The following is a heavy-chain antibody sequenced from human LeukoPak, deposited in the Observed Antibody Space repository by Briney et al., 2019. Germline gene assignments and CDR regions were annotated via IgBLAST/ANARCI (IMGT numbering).Heavy chain of an antibody. V-gene: IGHV3-48*01. CDR2: ISSSTDTI. Sequence: GGSLRLSCEASGFTFISYSMNWVRQAPGKGLEWISYISSSTDTIYYADSVRGRFTISRDNGKNSVYLQMSSLRAEDTAVYFCARDYETAAGYFYYMDAWGKGTTVTVSS. CDR3: ARDYETAAGYFYYMDA. D-gene: IGHD6-13*01. CDR1: GFTFISYS. J-gene: IGHJ6*03.